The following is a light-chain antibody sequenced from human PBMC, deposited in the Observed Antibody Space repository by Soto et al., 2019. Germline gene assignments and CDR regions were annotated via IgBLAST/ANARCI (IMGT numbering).Light chain of an antibody. J-gene: IGLJ1*01. CDR1: SSDVGGYNY. CDR3: FSDAVDDV. CDR2: DVS. V-gene: IGLV2-11*01. Sequence: QSALTQPRSVSGSPGQSVTISCTGTSSDVGGYNYVSWYQQHPGKAPKLMIYDVSKRPSGVPDRFAGPKSGNTASLTISGLQAEDEGAYHCFSDAVDDVFRPGAELTV.